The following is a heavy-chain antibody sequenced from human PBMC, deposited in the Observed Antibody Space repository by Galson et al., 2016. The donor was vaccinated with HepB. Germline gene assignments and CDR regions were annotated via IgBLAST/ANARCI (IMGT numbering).Heavy chain of an antibody. D-gene: IGHD2-15*01. Sequence: SVKVSCKASGYSFTSDGISWVRQAPGQGLEWMGWISPYNGNSSYAQKFQGRVTMTTDTSTNTAYMELRSLRSDDTAVYYCAREGVCSDGSCYSGFDYWDQGTPVTVSS. V-gene: IGHV1-18*04. J-gene: IGHJ4*02. CDR3: AREGVCSDGSCYSGFDY. CDR2: ISPYNGNS. CDR1: GYSFTSDG.